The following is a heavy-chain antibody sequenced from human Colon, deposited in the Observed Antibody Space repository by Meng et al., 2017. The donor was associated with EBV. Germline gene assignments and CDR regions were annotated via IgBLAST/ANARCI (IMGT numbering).Heavy chain of an antibody. CDR2: IYRGGGT. V-gene: IGHV4-4*03. J-gene: IGHJ4*02. CDR3: ARVRVIPAAVGFDY. CDR1: GDPISTSDW. Sequence: VQLQESGAGLVEPRGSLRLTCAVSGDPISTSDWWRWVRHPPGKGLEWSGEIYRGGGTNYNPSFKSRVTISVDTSNNHFSLKLSYVTAADTAVYYCARVRVIPAAVGFDYWGQGTLVTVSS. D-gene: IGHD2-2*01.